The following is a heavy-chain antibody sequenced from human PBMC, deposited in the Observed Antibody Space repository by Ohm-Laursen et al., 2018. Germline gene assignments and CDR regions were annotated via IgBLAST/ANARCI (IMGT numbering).Heavy chain of an antibody. V-gene: IGHV3-74*01. CDR2: INTDGSST. J-gene: IGHJ3*02. Sequence: SLRLSCSASGFTFSSIWMHWVRQAPGKGLMWVSRINTDGSSTAYADSVKGQFTISRDNAKNTLYLQMNSLRAEDTAVYYCASWWTRGMWGQGTTVTVSS. D-gene: IGHD2-15*01. CDR1: GFTFSSIW. CDR3: ASWWTRGM.